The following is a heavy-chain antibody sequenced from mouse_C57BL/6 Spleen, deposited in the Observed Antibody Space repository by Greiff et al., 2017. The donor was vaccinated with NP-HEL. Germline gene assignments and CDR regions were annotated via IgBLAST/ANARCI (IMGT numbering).Heavy chain of an antibody. CDR2: IDPANGNT. CDR3: ARTLYGSSLYAMDY. J-gene: IGHJ4*01. CDR1: GFNIKNTY. Sequence: EVNLVESVAELVRPGASVKLSCTASGFNIKNTYMHWVKQRPEQGLEWIGRIDPANGNTKYAPKFQGKATITADTSSNTAYLQLSSLTSEDTAIYYCARTLYGSSLYAMDYWGQGTSVTVSS. D-gene: IGHD1-1*01. V-gene: IGHV14-3*01.